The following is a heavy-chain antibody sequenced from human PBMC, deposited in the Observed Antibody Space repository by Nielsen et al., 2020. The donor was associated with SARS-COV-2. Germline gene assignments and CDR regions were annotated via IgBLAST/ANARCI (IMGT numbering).Heavy chain of an antibody. CDR2: ISSTGYT. D-gene: IGHD3-3*01. Sequence: GESLKISCAASGFIFSDYYMSWVRQAPGKGLEWVSYISSTGYTNYADSVRGRFTISRDNVKNSLYLQMNALRAEDTAVYYCAREGRKLPLDYWGQGTLVTVSS. V-gene: IGHV3-11*05. CDR3: AREGRKLPLDY. CDR1: GFIFSDYY. J-gene: IGHJ4*02.